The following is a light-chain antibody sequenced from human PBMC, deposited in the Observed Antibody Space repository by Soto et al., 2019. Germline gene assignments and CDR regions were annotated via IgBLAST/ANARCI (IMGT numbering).Light chain of an antibody. Sequence: QSVLTQPRSVSGSPGQSVTISCTGTSSDVGDYNYVSWYQQHRGKAPKLLIYAVNMRPSGVPDRFSGSKSGNTASLTISGLQAEDGADYSCCSYAGSYPWVFGGGTKVTVL. CDR2: AVN. CDR3: CSYAGSYPWV. V-gene: IGLV2-11*01. J-gene: IGLJ3*02. CDR1: SSDVGDYNY.